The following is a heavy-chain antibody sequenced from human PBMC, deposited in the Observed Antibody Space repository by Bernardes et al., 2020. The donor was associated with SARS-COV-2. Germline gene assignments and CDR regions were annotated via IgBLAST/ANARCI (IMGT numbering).Heavy chain of an antibody. CDR1: GFTFDDYA. CDR3: AKDRNVIPTAAIGAYGMDV. V-gene: IGHV3-9*01. CDR2: ISWNSGSI. D-gene: IGHD2-2*02. Sequence: GGSLRLSCAASGFTFDDYAMHWVRQAPGKGLEWVSGISWNSGSIGYADSVKGRFTISRDNAKNSLYLQMNSLRAEDTALYYCAKDRNVIPTAAIGAYGMDVWGQGTTVTVSS. J-gene: IGHJ6*02.